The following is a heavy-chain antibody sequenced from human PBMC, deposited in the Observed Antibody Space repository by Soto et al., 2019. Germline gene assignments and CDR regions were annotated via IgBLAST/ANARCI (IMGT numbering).Heavy chain of an antibody. CDR3: ARESEDLTSNFDY. Sequence: GGSLRLSCAASGFTFSRYSMNWVRQAPGKGLEWVSSISSTTNYIYYADSMKGRFTVSRDNAKNSVYLDMNSLSAEDTAVYYCARESEDLTSNFDYWGQGTLVTVS. CDR2: ISSTTNYI. CDR1: GFTFSRYS. J-gene: IGHJ4*02. V-gene: IGHV3-21*01.